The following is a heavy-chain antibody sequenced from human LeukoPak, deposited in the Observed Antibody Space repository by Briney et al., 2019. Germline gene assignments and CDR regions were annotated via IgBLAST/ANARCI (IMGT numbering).Heavy chain of an antibody. CDR2: ISSSGSTL. J-gene: IGHJ6*03. Sequence: PGGSLRLSCAASGFTFSSYEMNWVRQAPGKGLEWVSYISSSGSTLYYADSVKGRFTISRDNAKNSLYLQMNSLRAEDTAVYYCARDQAYYGSGSYYSRPYYYYYYMDVWGKGTTVTVSS. V-gene: IGHV3-48*03. CDR1: GFTFSSYE. D-gene: IGHD3-10*01. CDR3: ARDQAYYGSGSYYSRPYYYYYYMDV.